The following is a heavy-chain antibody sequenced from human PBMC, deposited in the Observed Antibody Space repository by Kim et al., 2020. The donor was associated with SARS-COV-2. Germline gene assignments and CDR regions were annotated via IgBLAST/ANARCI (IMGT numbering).Heavy chain of an antibody. CDR3: ARDIRRVAGSFDY. Sequence: SETLSLTCTVSGGSISSGGYYWSWIRQHPGKGLEWIGYIYYSGSTYYNPSLKSRVTISVDTSKNQFSLKLSSVTAADTAVYYCARDIRRVAGSFDYWGQGTLVTVSS. J-gene: IGHJ4*02. CDR1: GGSISSGGYY. D-gene: IGHD6-19*01. CDR2: IYYSGST. V-gene: IGHV4-31*03.